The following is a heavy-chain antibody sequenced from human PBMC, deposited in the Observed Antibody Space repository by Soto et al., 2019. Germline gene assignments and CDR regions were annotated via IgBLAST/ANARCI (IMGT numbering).Heavy chain of an antibody. CDR1: GLTVSSNY. V-gene: IGHV3-66*01. Sequence: EVQLVESGGGLVQPGGSLKLSCAASGLTVSSNYMSWVRRAPGEGLEWVSVIYNGGSTQYADSVKGRFTISRDNFKNMVYLQMNSLRAEDTAVYYCASDGDLDALDVWGQGTMVSVSS. CDR3: ASDGDLDALDV. CDR2: IYNGGST. D-gene: IGHD4-17*01. J-gene: IGHJ3*01.